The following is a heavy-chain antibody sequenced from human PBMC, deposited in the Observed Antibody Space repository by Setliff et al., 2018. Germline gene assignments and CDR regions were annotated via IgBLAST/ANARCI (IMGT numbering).Heavy chain of an antibody. Sequence: PSETLSLTCSVSGGIIYDHWWTWIRQPAGAGLEWIGRIYSDGSADYNPSLRSRVTISVDKSKNQFFLKLTSMTAADTALYFCARERQGGFLEWAPFDSWGQGTLVTVSS. V-gene: IGHV4-4*07. CDR2: IYSDGSA. J-gene: IGHJ4*02. D-gene: IGHD3-3*01. CDR3: ARERQGGFLEWAPFDS. CDR1: GGIIYDHW.